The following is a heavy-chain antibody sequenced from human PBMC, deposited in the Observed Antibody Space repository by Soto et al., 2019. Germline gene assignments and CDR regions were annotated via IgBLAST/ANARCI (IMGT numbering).Heavy chain of an antibody. Sequence: SETLSLTCTVSGGSISSYYWSWIRQPPGKGLEWIGYIYYSGSTNYNPSLKSRVTISVDTSKNQFSLKLSSVTAADTAVYYCARLSRDSSGYDTAFDIWGQGTMVTVSS. CDR2: IYYSGST. CDR1: GGSISSYY. J-gene: IGHJ3*02. D-gene: IGHD3-22*01. CDR3: ARLSRDSSGYDTAFDI. V-gene: IGHV4-59*01.